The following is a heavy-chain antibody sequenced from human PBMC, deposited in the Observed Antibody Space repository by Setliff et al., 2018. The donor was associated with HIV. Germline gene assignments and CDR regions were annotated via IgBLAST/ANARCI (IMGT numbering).Heavy chain of an antibody. V-gene: IGHV1-3*01. CDR3: ARGALLAVFDFDH. D-gene: IGHD3-10*01. Sequence: SSVKVSCKAFGYTFTTYSLHWVRQAPGQSLEWMGWINVGKGDTKYSQEFQGRITITTDTSANTGYMELSSLRSDDTAVYFCARGALLAVFDFDHWGHGTLVTVSS. CDR1: GYTFTTYS. CDR2: INVGKGDT. J-gene: IGHJ4*01.